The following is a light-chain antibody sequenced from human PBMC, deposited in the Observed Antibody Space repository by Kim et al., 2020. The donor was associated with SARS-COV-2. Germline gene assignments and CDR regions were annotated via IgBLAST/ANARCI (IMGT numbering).Light chain of an antibody. CDR2: QDT. Sequence: SVSPGQTATITCSGSGLGDKFAFWYQQKPGQSPVLVIYQDTRRPSGIPERVSGSNSGNTATLTISGTQAMDAADYYCQAWDSSAGVFGGGTKLTVL. V-gene: IGLV3-1*01. CDR1: GLGDKF. CDR3: QAWDSSAGV. J-gene: IGLJ3*02.